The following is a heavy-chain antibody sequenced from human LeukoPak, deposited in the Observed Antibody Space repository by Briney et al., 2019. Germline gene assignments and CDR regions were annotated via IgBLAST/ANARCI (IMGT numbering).Heavy chain of an antibody. Sequence: GSLRLSCAASGFTFSSSAMSWVRQAPGKGLEWVSTISDSGGVTFYGASVEGRFTVSRGNSKNTLYLQMYSLRVEDSAVYYCAKGTITTPYNWNDPWGQGTLVTVSS. D-gene: IGHD4-11*01. CDR3: AKGTITTPYNWNDP. V-gene: IGHV3-23*01. CDR1: GFTFSSSA. J-gene: IGHJ5*02. CDR2: ISDSGGVT.